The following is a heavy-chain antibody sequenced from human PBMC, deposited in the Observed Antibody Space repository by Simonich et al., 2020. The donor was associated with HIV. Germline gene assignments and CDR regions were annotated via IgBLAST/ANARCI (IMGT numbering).Heavy chain of an antibody. CDR3: ARVTLMVGLDY. D-gene: IGHD3-22*01. CDR2: KSNDGSNK. CDR1: GFTFSSNA. V-gene: IGHV3-30*07. J-gene: IGHJ4*02. Sequence: QVQLVESGGGVVQPGKSLRLSCAASGFTFSSNAMHWVRQAPGKGVEWVAVKSNDGSNKYYADSVKGRFTISRDNSKNTLYLQMNSLRAEDTAVYCCARVTLMVGLDYWGQGTLVTVSS.